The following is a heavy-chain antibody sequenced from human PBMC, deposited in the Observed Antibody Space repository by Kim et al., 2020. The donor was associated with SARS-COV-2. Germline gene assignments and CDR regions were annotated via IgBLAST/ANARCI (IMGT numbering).Heavy chain of an antibody. CDR1: GYTFTSYC. CDR2: IDVAKTNT. Sequence: ASVKVSCKASGYTFTSYCLHWVRQAPGQSLEWMGWIDVAKTNTHYSEHFQGRVTISRDTSATTVYIELSSLRSEDTAVYYCARDGRSVDYYFDYWGQGTLVTVSS. J-gene: IGHJ4*02. V-gene: IGHV1-3*01. CDR3: ARDGRSVDYYFDY.